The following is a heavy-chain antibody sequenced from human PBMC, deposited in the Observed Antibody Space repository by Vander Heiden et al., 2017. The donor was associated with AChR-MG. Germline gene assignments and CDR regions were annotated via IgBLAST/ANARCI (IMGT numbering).Heavy chain of an antibody. V-gene: IGHV3-9*01. CDR3: ATALSSSWEFDY. CDR2: ISWNSGSI. D-gene: IGHD6-13*01. Sequence: EVQLVESGGGLVQPGRSLRLSCAASGFTFDDYAMHWVRQAPGKGLEWVSGISWNSGSIGYADSVKGRFTISRDNAKNSLYLQINSLRAEDTALYYCATALSSSWEFDYWGQGTLVTVSS. J-gene: IGHJ4*02. CDR1: GFTFDDYA.